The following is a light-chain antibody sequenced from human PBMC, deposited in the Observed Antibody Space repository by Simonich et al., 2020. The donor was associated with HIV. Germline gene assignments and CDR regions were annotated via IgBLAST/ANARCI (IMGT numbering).Light chain of an antibody. CDR1: QGISSY. V-gene: IGKV1-9*01. Sequence: IQLTQFPSFLSASVGDRVTITCRASQGISSYLAWYQQKPGKAPKLLIYAASTLQSGVPSRFSGSGSGTEFSLTISSLQPEDFATYYCQQLSSYPTFGQGTRLEIK. CDR2: AAS. J-gene: IGKJ5*01. CDR3: QQLSSYPT.